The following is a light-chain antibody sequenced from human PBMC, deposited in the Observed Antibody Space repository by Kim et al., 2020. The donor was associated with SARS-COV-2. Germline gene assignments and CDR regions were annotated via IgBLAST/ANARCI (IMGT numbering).Light chain of an antibody. J-gene: IGKJ2*01. CDR2: DAS. V-gene: IGKV1-5*01. CDR1: QSVSTS. CDR3: QQYSSFLYT. Sequence: GDRVTITCRASQSVSTSLAWYQQKPGKAPRLLIYDASVLKSGVPSRFSGGASGTEFTLTISSVQPDDFATYYCQQYSSFLYTFGQGTKL.